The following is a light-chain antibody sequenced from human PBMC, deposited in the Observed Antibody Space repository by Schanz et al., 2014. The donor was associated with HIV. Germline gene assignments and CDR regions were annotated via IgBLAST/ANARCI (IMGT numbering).Light chain of an antibody. V-gene: IGLV2-14*01. J-gene: IGLJ3*02. CDR3: SSFITDSAPWA. CDR1: SSDVGAYKY. CDR2: EVS. Sequence: QSALTQPASVSGSPGQSITISCTGTSSDVGAYKYVSWYQQHPGKAPKLMIYEVSKRPSGVSNRFSGSRSGNTASLTISGLQAEDEADYYCSSFITDSAPWAFGGGTKLTVL.